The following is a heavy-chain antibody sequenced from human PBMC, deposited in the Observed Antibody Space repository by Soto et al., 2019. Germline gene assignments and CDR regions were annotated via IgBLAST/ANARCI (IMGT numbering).Heavy chain of an antibody. CDR3: ARGGKSRGGIVVVPAAIMPPDY. J-gene: IGHJ4*02. Sequence: QVQLVESGGGVVQPGRSLRLSCAASGFTFSSYGMHWVRQAPGKGLEWVAVIWYDGSNKYYADSVKGRFTISRDNSKKTLDLQMNSLRAEDTAVYYCARGGKSRGGIVVVPAAIMPPDYWGQGTLVTVSS. CDR2: IWYDGSNK. CDR1: GFTFSSYG. D-gene: IGHD2-2*01. V-gene: IGHV3-33*01.